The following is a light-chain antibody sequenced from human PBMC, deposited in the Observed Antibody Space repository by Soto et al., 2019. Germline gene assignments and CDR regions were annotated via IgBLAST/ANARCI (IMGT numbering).Light chain of an antibody. CDR1: SSNIGGYY. CDR2: AND. V-gene: IGLV1-47*01. CDR3: AIWDDSLSLV. J-gene: IGLJ2*01. Sequence: QPVLTQPPSASGTPGQRVTISCSGSSSNIGGYYVYWYQQVPGAAHKLLLYANDQRPSGVPDRFPASKSGTSASLAISGLRSEDVADYYCAIWDDSLSLVFGRGTKLTVL.